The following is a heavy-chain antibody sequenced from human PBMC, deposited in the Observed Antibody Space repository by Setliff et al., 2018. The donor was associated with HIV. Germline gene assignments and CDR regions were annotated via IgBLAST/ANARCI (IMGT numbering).Heavy chain of an antibody. CDR1: GGSFGVYR. CDR3: ARDRHSSGLGSYGP. J-gene: IGHJ5*02. CDR2: IDSSGTT. D-gene: IGHD3-10*01. Sequence: SETLSLTCTISGGSFGVYRWSWIRQSAGRGLEWIGRIDSSGTTDHKPPLKGRVAISVDTSRNQFSLRVTSVTAADTAVYFCARDRHSSGLGSYGPWGPGILVTVSS. V-gene: IGHV4-4*07.